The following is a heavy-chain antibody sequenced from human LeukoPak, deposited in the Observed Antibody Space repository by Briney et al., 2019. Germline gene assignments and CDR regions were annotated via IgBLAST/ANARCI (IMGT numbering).Heavy chain of an antibody. CDR3: ASAGRRVSPGSYFDY. CDR1: GFTFSSYA. V-gene: IGHV3-23*01. CDR2: ISGSGGST. J-gene: IGHJ4*02. Sequence: GGSLRLSCAASGFTFSSYAMSWVRQAPGKGLEWVSGISGSGGSTYYADSVKGRFTISRDNSKNTLYLQIKNLRAEDTAVYYCASAGRRVSPGSYFDYWGQGTLVTVSS.